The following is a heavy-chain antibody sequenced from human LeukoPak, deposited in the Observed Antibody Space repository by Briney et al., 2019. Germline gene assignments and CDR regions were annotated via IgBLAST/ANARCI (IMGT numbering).Heavy chain of an antibody. Sequence: GGSLRLSCAASGFTFSSYAMSWVRQAPGKGLEWVSAVSGSGGSTYYADSVKGRFTISRDNSKNTLYLQMNSLRAEDTAVYYCAKDQIFGVVTTTGYFGYWGQGTLVTVSS. V-gene: IGHV3-23*01. CDR3: AKDQIFGVVTTTGYFGY. D-gene: IGHD3-3*01. CDR2: VSGSGGST. J-gene: IGHJ4*02. CDR1: GFTFSSYA.